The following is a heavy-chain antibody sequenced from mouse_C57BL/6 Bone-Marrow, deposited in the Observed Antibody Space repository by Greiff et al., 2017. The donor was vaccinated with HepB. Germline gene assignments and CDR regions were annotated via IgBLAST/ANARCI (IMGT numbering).Heavy chain of an antibody. D-gene: IGHD3-2*02. CDR2: INPSNGGT. Sequence: QVQLKQSGTELVKPGASVKLSCKASGYTFTSYWMHWVKQRPGQGLEWIGNINPSNGGTNYNEKFKSKATLTVDKSSSTAYMQLSSLTSEDSAVYYCARQTAQASPYAMDYWGQGTSVTVSS. CDR3: ARQTAQASPYAMDY. V-gene: IGHV1-53*01. J-gene: IGHJ4*01. CDR1: GYTFTSYW.